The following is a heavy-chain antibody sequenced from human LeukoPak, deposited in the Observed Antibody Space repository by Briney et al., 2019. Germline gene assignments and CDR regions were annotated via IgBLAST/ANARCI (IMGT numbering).Heavy chain of an antibody. V-gene: IGHV3-33*08. CDR2: IWYGGSNK. CDR1: GFTFSSYG. Sequence: GGSLRLSCAASGFTFSSYGMHWVRQAPGKGLEWVAVIWYGGSNKYYAHSVKGRFTISRDNSKNTLYLQMNSLRAEDTAVYYCARISGKAGGYNSGEDYWGQGTLVTVSS. CDR3: ARISGKAGGYNSGEDY. D-gene: IGHD5-24*01. J-gene: IGHJ4*02.